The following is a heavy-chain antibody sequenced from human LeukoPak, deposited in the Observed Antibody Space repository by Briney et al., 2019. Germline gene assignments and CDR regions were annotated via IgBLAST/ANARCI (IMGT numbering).Heavy chain of an antibody. Sequence: ASVKVSCKASGYTFTSYYMHWVRQAPGQGLEWMGIINPSGGSTSYAQKFQGRVTMTRDMSTSTVYMELSSLRAEDTAVYYCAKSYPLRQQLAFLLADVWGKGTTVTVSS. CDR1: GYTFTSYY. CDR2: INPSGGST. D-gene: IGHD6-13*01. V-gene: IGHV1-46*01. J-gene: IGHJ6*04. CDR3: AKSYPLRQQLAFLLADV.